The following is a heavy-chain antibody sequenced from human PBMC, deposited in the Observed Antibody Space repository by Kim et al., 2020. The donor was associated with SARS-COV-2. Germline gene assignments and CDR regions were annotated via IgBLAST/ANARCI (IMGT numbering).Heavy chain of an antibody. CDR2: ISYDGSNK. J-gene: IGHJ6*02. Sequence: GGSLRLSCAASGFTFSSYGMHWVRQAPGKGLEWVAVISYDGSNKYYADSVKGRFTISRDNSKNTLYLQMNSLRAEDTAVYYCARAGTYYYGSGSYFPYGMDVWGQGTTVTVSS. CDR1: GFTFSSYG. CDR3: ARAGTYYYGSGSYFPYGMDV. V-gene: IGHV3-33*05. D-gene: IGHD3-10*01.